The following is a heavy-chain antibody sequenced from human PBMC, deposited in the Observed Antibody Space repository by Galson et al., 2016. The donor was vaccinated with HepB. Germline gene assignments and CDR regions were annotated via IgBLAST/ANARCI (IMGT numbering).Heavy chain of an antibody. D-gene: IGHD5-12*01. Sequence: PALVKPTQTLTLTCTFSGFSLNTDRMCVTWIRQPPGKALEWLARIDSDADEFYSPSLRTRLTISKGTSRNQVVLTMTDMDPDDTATYYCARSPGDYFYQNALDVWGQGATVTVSS. CDR2: IDSDADE. V-gene: IGHV2-70*17. J-gene: IGHJ6*02. CDR1: GFSLNTDRMC. CDR3: ARSPGDYFYQNALDV.